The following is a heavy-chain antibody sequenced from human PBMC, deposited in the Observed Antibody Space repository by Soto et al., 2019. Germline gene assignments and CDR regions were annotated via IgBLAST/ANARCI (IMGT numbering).Heavy chain of an antibody. Sequence: NPSETLSLTCNVSGDSIGRFYWSWIRQSADKGLEWIGRVYSTGGTAYNPALKGRVTISLGRSNNHVSLEMNSVTAADTAVYFCARDLSGTGLDIWGRGTRVTVSS. CDR2: VYSTGGT. V-gene: IGHV4-4*07. CDR3: ARDLSGTGLDI. CDR1: GDSIGRFY. J-gene: IGHJ6*02. D-gene: IGHD1-26*01.